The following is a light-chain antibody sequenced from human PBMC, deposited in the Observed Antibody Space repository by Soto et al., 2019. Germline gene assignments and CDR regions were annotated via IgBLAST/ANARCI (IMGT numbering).Light chain of an antibody. Sequence: EIVLTQSPGILSLSPGERATLACRASQSISSDHLAWYQQKPGQAPRLLIYGASSRATGIPDRFSGGGSGTDFTLTISSLEPEDFAVYYCQQRSNLPPTFGQGTRLEIK. V-gene: IGKV3D-20*02. J-gene: IGKJ5*01. CDR2: GAS. CDR1: QSISSDH. CDR3: QQRSNLPPT.